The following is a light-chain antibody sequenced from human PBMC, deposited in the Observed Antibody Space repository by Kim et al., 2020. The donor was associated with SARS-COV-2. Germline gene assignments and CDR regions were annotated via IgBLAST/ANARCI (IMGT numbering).Light chain of an antibody. CDR1: NSDIGGHNS. J-gene: IGLJ3*02. CDR3: SSYTTSTTWV. V-gene: IGLV2-14*03. Sequence: QSVLTQPASVSGSPGQPITISCTGTNSDIGGHNSASWYQQYPGTAPKLLIYDVTRRASGISNRFSGSKSGNTASLTITGLQTEDEADYYCSSYTTSTTWVFGGGTQLTVL. CDR2: DVT.